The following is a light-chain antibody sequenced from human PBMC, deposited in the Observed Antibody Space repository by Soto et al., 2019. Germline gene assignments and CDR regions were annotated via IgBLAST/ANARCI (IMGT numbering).Light chain of an antibody. CDR1: QSVSSY. J-gene: IGKJ4*02. V-gene: IGKV3D-11*02. CDR3: QQRSNWQRLT. CDR2: DAS. Sequence: EIVLTQSPATLSLSPGERATLSCRASQSVSSYLAWYQQKPGQAPRLLIYDASNRATGIPARFSGSGPGTDFTLTISSREPEDFAVYYCQQRSNWQRLTFGGGTKVEIK.